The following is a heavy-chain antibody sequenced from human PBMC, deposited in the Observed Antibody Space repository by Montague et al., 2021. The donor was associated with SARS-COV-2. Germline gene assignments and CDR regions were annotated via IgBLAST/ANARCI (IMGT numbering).Heavy chain of an antibody. CDR2: ICNNGST. CDR1: GGSISSYY. Sequence: SETLSLTCTVSGGSISSYYWSWIRQPPGKGLQWIGYICNNGSTNCNTSLKSRVTLSIDTSKNQFSLKLTSVTAADTAVYYCARGGGDSADYYYYAMDVWGQGTTVTVSS. D-gene: IGHD2-21*02. J-gene: IGHJ6*02. V-gene: IGHV4-59*01. CDR3: ARGGGDSADYYYYAMDV.